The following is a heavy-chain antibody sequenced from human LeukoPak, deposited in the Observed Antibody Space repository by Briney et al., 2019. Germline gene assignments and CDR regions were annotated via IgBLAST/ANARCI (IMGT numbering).Heavy chain of an antibody. CDR3: ARGGSSSWYSYFDY. CDR1: GYTFTSYG. J-gene: IGHJ4*02. V-gene: IGHV1-2*02. Sequence: ASVKVSCKASGYTFTSYGISWVRQAPGQGLEWMGWINPNSGGTNYAQKFQGRVTMTRGTSISTAYMELSRLRSDDTAVYYCARGGSSSWYSYFDYWGQGTLVTVSS. D-gene: IGHD6-13*01. CDR2: INPNSGGT.